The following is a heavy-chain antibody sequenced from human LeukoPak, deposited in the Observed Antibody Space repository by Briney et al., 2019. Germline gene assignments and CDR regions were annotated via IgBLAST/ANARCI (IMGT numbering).Heavy chain of an antibody. V-gene: IGHV3-30*18. Sequence: GGSLRLSCAASGFTFSSYGMHWVRQAPGKGLEWVAVISYDGSNKYYADSVKGRFTISRDNSKNTLYLQMNSLRAEDTAVYYCAKGDPGYSSGRSATFDYWGQGTLVTVSS. CDR2: ISYDGSNK. J-gene: IGHJ4*02. CDR1: GFTFSSYG. D-gene: IGHD6-19*01. CDR3: AKGDPGYSSGRSATFDY.